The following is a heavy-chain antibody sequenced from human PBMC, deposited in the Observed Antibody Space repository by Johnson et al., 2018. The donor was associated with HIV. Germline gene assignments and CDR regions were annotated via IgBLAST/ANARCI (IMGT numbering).Heavy chain of an antibody. V-gene: IGHV3-66*01. J-gene: IGHJ3*02. D-gene: IGHD3-3*01. CDR3: ARGPILEWLSGDGFDM. CDR1: GFTVSSNY. CDR2: IYSGGST. Sequence: VQLVESGGGLVQPGGSLRLSCAASGFTVSSNYMSWVRQAPGTGLEWVSVIYSGGSTYYADSVKGRFTISRDNSKNTLYLQMNSLRAEDTAMYYCARGPILEWLSGDGFDMWGQGTMVTVYS.